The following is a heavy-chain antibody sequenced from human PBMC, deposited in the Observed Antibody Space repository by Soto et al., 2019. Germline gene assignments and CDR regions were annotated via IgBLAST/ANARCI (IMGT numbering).Heavy chain of an antibody. D-gene: IGHD2-2*02. V-gene: IGHV3-15*01. J-gene: IGHJ4*02. CDR1: GFTFSNAW. Sequence: LRLSVAASGFTFSNAWMSWVRQAPGKGLEWVVLIKSKTDGGTTDYAAPLKGRLTISRDDSKHKLYLQMNSLKTEDTAVYYCTTRNIPGQFDHWGQGTIVTVSS. CDR2: IKSKTDGGTT. CDR3: TTRNIPGQFDH.